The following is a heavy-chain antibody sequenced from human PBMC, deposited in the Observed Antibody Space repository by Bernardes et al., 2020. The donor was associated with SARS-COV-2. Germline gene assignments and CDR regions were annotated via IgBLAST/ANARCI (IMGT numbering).Heavy chain of an antibody. V-gene: IGHV3-21*01. J-gene: IGHJ4*02. CDR1: GLTFSTYS. D-gene: IGHD3-10*01. CDR3: ARDPSGYGSY. Sequence: GGSLRLCCAASGLTFSTYSMNWVRQAPGKGLEWVSSISTGSSYIYYADSVKGRFTISRDNAKNSLYLQMNSLRVEDTAVYYCARDPSGYGSYWGQGTLVTVSS. CDR2: ISTGSSYI.